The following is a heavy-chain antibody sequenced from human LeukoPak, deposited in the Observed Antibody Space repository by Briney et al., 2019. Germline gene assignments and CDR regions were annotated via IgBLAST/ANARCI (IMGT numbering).Heavy chain of an antibody. CDR1: GFTFSSYA. V-gene: IGHV3-23*01. J-gene: IGHJ4*02. D-gene: IGHD3-10*01. CDR3: AKCFGLWFGELFSFDY. CDR2: ISGSGGST. Sequence: GGSLRLSCAASGFTFSSYAMSWVRQAPGKGLEWVSAISGSGGSTYYADSVKGRFTISRDNSKNTLYLQMNSPRAEDTAVYYCAKCFGLWFGELFSFDYWGQGTLVTVSS.